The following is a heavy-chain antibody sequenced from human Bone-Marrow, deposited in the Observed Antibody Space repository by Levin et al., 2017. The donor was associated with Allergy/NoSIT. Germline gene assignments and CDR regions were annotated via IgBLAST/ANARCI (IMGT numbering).Heavy chain of an antibody. CDR1: GFTFSSYE. J-gene: IGHJ6*03. D-gene: IGHD2-2*01. CDR3: ARSDSSTRLLYYYYYMDV. V-gene: IGHV3-48*03. Sequence: PGGSLRLSCAASGFTFSSYEMNWVRQAPGKGLEWVSYISSSGSTIYYADSVKGRFTISRDNAKNSLYLQMNSLRAEDTAVYYCARSDSSTRLLYYYYYMDVWGKGTTVTVSS. CDR2: ISSSGSTI.